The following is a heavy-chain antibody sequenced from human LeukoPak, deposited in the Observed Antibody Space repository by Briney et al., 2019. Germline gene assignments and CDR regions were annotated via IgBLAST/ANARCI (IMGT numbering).Heavy chain of an antibody. CDR3: ARYANSTYYYYAMDV. CDR1: GGSIIGYY. V-gene: IGHV4-59*12. CDR2: IYYSGST. J-gene: IGHJ6*02. Sequence: PSETLSLTCTVSGGSIIGYYLSWIRQPPGKGLEWIGSIYYSGSTIYNPSLKSRATISVETSKNQNSLKLSSVTAADTAVYYCARYANSTYYYYAMDVWGQGTTVTVSS. D-gene: IGHD4/OR15-4a*01.